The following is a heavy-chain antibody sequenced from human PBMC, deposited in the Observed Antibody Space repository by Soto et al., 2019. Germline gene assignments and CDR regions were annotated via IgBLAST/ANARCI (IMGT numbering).Heavy chain of an antibody. Sequence: ASVKVSCKASGYTFTSYGISWVRQAPGQGLEWMGWISAYNGNTNYAQELQGRVTMTTDTSTSTAYMELRSLRSDDTAVYYCARGDSSSWYYNWFDPWGQGTLVTVSS. J-gene: IGHJ5*02. CDR3: ARGDSSSWYYNWFDP. CDR2: ISAYNGNT. CDR1: GYTFTSYG. V-gene: IGHV1-18*04. D-gene: IGHD6-13*01.